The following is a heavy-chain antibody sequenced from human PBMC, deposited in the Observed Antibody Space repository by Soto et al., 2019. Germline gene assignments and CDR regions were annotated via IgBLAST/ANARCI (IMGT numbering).Heavy chain of an antibody. CDR2: IIPLFGTT. CDR1: GGTFSKFV. Sequence: QVQLVQSGAEVKKPGSSVKVSCRASGGTFSKFVVSWVRQAPGQGLEWMGGIIPLFGTTNYAQKFQGRVTITADKSTTTAYMELSSLRSDDTAVYYCASREWVAGPATYISPGYYFDCWGQGTLVTVSS. V-gene: IGHV1-69*06. CDR3: ASREWVAGPATYISPGYYFDC. J-gene: IGHJ4*02. D-gene: IGHD2-15*01.